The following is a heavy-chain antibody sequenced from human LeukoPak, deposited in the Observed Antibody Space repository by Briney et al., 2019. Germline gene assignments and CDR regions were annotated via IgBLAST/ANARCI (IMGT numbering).Heavy chain of an antibody. CDR1: GGSISSGGYY. CDR3: ARRRGSGSFDD. V-gene: IGHV4-31*03. Sequence: SETLSLTCSVSGGSISSGGYYWSWIRQHPGKGLEWIGYIYYTGSTYYNPSLESRVTISVDTSKNQFSLKLSSVTAADTAVYYYARRRGSGSFDDWGQGTLVTVSA. CDR2: IYYTGST. J-gene: IGHJ5*02. D-gene: IGHD3-10*01.